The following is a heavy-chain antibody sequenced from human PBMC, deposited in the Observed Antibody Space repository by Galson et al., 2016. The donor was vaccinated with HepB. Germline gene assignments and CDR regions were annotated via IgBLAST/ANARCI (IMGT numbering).Heavy chain of an antibody. J-gene: IGHJ4*02. V-gene: IGHV1-18*01. CDR1: GYTFGSYG. D-gene: IGHD3-10*01. CDR2: ISAYNAYT. Sequence: SVKVSCKASGYTFGSYGISWVRQAPGQGLEWMGWISAYNAYTNYAQNLQGRVTMTIDTSPSTAYMELRSLRSDDTAVYYCARPTYYYGSGSWYFFDYWGQGTLVTVSS. CDR3: ARPTYYYGSGSWYFFDY.